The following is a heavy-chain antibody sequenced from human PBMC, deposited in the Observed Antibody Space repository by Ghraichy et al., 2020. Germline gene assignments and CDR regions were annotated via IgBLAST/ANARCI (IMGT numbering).Heavy chain of an antibody. CDR3: AKAWGRYDFWSGGRSPWDYGMDV. V-gene: IGHV3-30*18. J-gene: IGHJ6*02. CDR2: ISYDGSNK. Sequence: GGSLRLSCAASGFTFSSYGMHWVRQAPGKGLEWVAVISYDGSNKYYADSVKDRFTISRDNSKNTLYLQMNSLRAEDTAVYYCAKAWGRYDFWSGGRSPWDYGMDVWGQGTTVTVSS. D-gene: IGHD3-3*01. CDR1: GFTFSSYG.